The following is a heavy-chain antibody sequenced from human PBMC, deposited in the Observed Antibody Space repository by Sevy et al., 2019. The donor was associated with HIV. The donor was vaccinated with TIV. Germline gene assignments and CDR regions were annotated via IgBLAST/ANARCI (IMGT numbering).Heavy chain of an antibody. CDR3: ARGKYYDFWSGTTDYYGMDV. Sequence: SETLSLTCAVYGGSFSGYYWSWIRQPPGKGLEWIGEINHSGSTNYNPSLKSRVTISVDTSKNQFSRKLSSVTAADTALYYCARGKYYDFWSGTTDYYGMDVWGQGTTVTVSS. V-gene: IGHV4-34*01. CDR1: GGSFSGYY. D-gene: IGHD3-3*01. CDR2: INHSGST. J-gene: IGHJ6*02.